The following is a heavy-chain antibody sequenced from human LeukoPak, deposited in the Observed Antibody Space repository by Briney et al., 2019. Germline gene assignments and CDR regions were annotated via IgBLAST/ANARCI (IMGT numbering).Heavy chain of an antibody. CDR2: ISTTGNTI. J-gene: IGHJ4*02. V-gene: IGHV3-48*01. Sequence: GGSLRLSCAASGFTFSGYNMNWVRQAPGKGLEWVSYISTTGNTIYYADSVKGRFTISRDNAKNSLYLQMNSLRAEDTAVYYCARDVFTYYYGSGSYFDYWGQGTLVTVSS. CDR1: GFTFSGYN. CDR3: ARDVFTYYYGSGSYFDY. D-gene: IGHD3-10*01.